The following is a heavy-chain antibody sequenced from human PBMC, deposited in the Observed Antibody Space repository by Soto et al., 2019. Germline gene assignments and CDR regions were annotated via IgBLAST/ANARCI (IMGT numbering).Heavy chain of an antibody. CDR2: IGPESGAT. Sequence: QVQLVQSGAEVKKPGASVKVSCKASGYTFTRHYIHWVRQAPEQGPEWMGEIGPESGATRYAQRFQGRVKRTRDMSITTVDMEVNSLSPDDTAVSDCGRGRSGQIVVFCWGQGTPVTVSS. CDR1: GYTFTRHY. V-gene: IGHV1-2*02. J-gene: IGHJ4*02. CDR3: GRGRSGQIVVFC. D-gene: IGHD1-26*01.